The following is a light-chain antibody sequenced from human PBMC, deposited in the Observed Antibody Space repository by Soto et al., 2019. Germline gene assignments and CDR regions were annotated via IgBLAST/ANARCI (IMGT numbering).Light chain of an antibody. CDR3: KQYKNLPLT. CDR1: QSVSNN. Sequence: VTVSLSPLARANLSCRPSQSVSNNYLAWYQQKPGQAPRLLIYGASTRATAIPARFSASGSGTEFTLTITSLQSEDFAVYYCKQYKNLPLTFGGGTKVDI. CDR2: GAS. J-gene: IGKJ4*02. V-gene: IGKV3-15*01.